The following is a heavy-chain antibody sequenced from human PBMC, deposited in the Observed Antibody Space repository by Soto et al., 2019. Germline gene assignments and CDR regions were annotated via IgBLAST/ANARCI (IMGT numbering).Heavy chain of an antibody. CDR3: ARSVSVENWFDP. Sequence: SETLSLTCTVSGGSISRSSYYWGWIRQPPGKGLEWIGSIYYSGSTYYNPSLKSRVAISVDTSKNQFSLKLSSVTAADTAVYYCARSVSVENWFDPWGQGTLVTVPQ. CDR2: IYYSGST. CDR1: GGSISRSSYY. V-gene: IGHV4-39*07. J-gene: IGHJ5*02.